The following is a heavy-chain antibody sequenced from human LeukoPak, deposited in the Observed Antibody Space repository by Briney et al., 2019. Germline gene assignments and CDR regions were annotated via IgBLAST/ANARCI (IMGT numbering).Heavy chain of an antibody. J-gene: IGHJ4*02. CDR2: ISASGGST. D-gene: IGHD5-12*01. CDR3: ASGSGH. CDR1: GFTFNIHA. V-gene: IGHV3-23*01. Sequence: PGGSLRLSCAASGFTFNIHAMSWVRQAPGRGPEWVSSISASGGSTYYADSVKGRFTISRDNAKNSLYLQMNSLRDEDTAVFYCASGSGHWGQGTLVTVSS.